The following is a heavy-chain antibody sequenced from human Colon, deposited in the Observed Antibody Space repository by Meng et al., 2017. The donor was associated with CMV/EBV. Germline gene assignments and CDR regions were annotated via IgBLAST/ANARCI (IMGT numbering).Heavy chain of an antibody. J-gene: IGHJ6*02. CDR3: ARGLSIAAAMDV. CDR1: KFTVSSNE. V-gene: IGHV3-38-3*01. CDR2: ISGGST. D-gene: IGHD6-13*01. Sequence: GESLKISCAASKFTVSSNEMNWVRQAPGKGLEWVSSISGGSTYYADSRKGRFTISRDNSKNTLYLQMNSLRAADTAVYYCARGLSIAAAMDVWGQGTTVTVSS.